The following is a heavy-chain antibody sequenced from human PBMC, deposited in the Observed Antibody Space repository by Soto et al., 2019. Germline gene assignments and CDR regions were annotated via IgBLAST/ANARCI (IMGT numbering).Heavy chain of an antibody. V-gene: IGHV4-59*01. J-gene: IGHJ4*02. CDR1: GGSISSYY. Sequence: SETLSLTCTVSGGSISSYYWSWIRQPPGKGLEWIGYIYYSGSTNYNPPLKSRVTISVDTSKNQFSLKLSSVTAADTAVYYCARSPYYSNFDYWGQGTLVTVSS. CDR2: IYYSGST. D-gene: IGHD4-4*01. CDR3: ARSPYYSNFDY.